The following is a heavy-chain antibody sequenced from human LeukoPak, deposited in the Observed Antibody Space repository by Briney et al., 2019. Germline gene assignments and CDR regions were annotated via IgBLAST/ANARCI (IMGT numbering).Heavy chain of an antibody. J-gene: IGHJ4*02. CDR1: GGSISSYY. Sequence: PSETLSPTCTVSGGSISSYYWSGIRQPAGKGLEWIGRIYTSGNTNYNPSLKSRVTISVDKSQNQFSLKLSSVTAADTAVYFCAGGVRGVDYFGYWGQGTLVTVSS. CDR3: AGGVRGVDYFGY. V-gene: IGHV4-4*07. D-gene: IGHD3-10*02. CDR2: IYTSGNT.